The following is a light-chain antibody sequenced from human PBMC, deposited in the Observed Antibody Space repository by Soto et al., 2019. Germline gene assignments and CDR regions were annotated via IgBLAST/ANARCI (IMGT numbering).Light chain of an antibody. J-gene: IGKJ1*01. V-gene: IGKV3-20*01. CDR3: QHYGSSLWT. CDR1: QSVSSNY. Sequence: EIVLTQSPGTLSLSPGERATLSCRASQSVSSNYLAWYQQKPGQAPRLLIYGASSRATGIPDRFSGSGSGTDFTLTISRLEPEDFAVYYCQHYGSSLWTFGQGTRWIS. CDR2: GAS.